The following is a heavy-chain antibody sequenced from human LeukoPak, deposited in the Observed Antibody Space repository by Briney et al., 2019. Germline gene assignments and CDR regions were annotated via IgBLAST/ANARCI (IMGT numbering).Heavy chain of an antibody. CDR1: GFTFRSYA. J-gene: IGHJ4*02. V-gene: IGHV3-23*01. D-gene: IGHD1-26*01. CDR2: ISSSGGST. CDR3: AKVSGSYYFDY. Sequence: GGSLRLSCAASGFTFRSYAMSWVRQAPGKGLEWVSAISSSGGSTYYADSVKGRFTISRDNSKNTLYLQMNSLRAEDTAVYYCAKVSGSYYFDYWGQGTLVTVSS.